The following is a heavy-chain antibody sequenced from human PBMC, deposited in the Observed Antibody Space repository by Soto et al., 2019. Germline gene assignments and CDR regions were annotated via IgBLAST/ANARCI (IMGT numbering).Heavy chain of an antibody. CDR3: AKNTFTYYDFWSGSSSLDY. CDR2: ISGSGGST. Sequence: GSLRLSCAASGFTFSSYAMSWVRQAPGKGLEWVSAISGSGGSTYYADSVKGRFTISRDNSKNTLYLQMNSLRAEDTAVYYCAKNTFTYYDFWSGSSSLDYWGQGTLVTVSS. CDR1: GFTFSSYA. D-gene: IGHD3-3*01. V-gene: IGHV3-23*01. J-gene: IGHJ4*02.